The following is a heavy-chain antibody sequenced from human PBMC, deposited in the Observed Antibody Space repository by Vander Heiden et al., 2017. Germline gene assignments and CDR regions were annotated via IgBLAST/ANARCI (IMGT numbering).Heavy chain of an antibody. Sequence: VQEHESGPGLVEPSQTLSLTCTVSGGSISSVNVFWTWIRQHPGKGLEWIGYIYNRGSTSYNASLKSRVTISVDTSKNQFSIKLSSVTAADTAVYYCARHPGLENWGQGTLVTVSS. V-gene: IGHV4-31*03. J-gene: IGHJ1*01. CDR1: GGSISSVNVF. D-gene: IGHD6-6*01. CDR3: ARHPGLEN. CDR2: IYNRGST.